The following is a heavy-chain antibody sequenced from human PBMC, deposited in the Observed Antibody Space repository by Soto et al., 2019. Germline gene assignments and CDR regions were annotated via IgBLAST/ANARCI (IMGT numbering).Heavy chain of an antibody. Sequence: QVQLQESGPGLVKPSQTLSLTCSVSGASTVSHYHWTWIRQPPWKGLEWMGYIFNSGTTFYNPSLTSRLSISMDTSGNNFSLELRSVTAADTAVYYCALALGPTTGLDYWGQGTLVTIS. CDR1: GASTVSHYH. V-gene: IGHV4-31*02. CDR3: ALALGPTTGLDY. D-gene: IGHD1-26*01. J-gene: IGHJ4*02. CDR2: IFNSGTT.